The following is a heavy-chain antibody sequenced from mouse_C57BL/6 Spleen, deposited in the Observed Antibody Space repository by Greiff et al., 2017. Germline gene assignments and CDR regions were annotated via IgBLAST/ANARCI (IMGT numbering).Heavy chain of an antibody. V-gene: IGHV1-81*01. Sequence: QVQLQQSGAELARPGASVKLSCKASGYSFTSYGISWVKQRTGQGLEWIGEIYPRSGNTYYNEKFKGMATLTADKSSSTAYMELRSLTSEDSAVYFCARRVDNWYFEVWGTGTTVTVSS. J-gene: IGHJ1*03. CDR2: IYPRSGNT. D-gene: IGHD1-1*02. CDR1: GYSFTSYG. CDR3: ARRVDNWYFEV.